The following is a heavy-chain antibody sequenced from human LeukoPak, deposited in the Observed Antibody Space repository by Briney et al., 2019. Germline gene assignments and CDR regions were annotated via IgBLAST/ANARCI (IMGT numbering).Heavy chain of an antibody. CDR2: IYYSGST. V-gene: IGHV4-61*01. CDR3: ARDKVPGYDSRAPFDC. Sequence: PSETLSLTCTVSGGSVSSGSYYWSWIRQPPGKGLEWIGYIYYSGSTNYNPSLKSRVTISVDTSKNQFSLKLSSVTAADTAVYYCARDKVPGYDSRAPFDCWGQGTLVTVSS. J-gene: IGHJ4*02. CDR1: GGSVSSGSYY. D-gene: IGHD3-22*01.